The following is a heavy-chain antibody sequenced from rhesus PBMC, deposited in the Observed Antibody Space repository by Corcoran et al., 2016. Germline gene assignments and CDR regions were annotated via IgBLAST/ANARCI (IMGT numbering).Heavy chain of an antibody. CDR1: GGAVSSSNW. J-gene: IGHJ4*01. V-gene: IGHV4-65*01. Sequence: QVQLQESGPGLVKPSETLSLTCAVSGGAVSSSNWWSWIRQPPGKGLEWIGYFSGSSASTYYNPSLKSRVTISTDTSKNQFSLKLSSVTAADTAVYYCARDLIYSNYDYFDYWGQGVLVTVSS. CDR3: ARDLIYSNYDYFDY. D-gene: IGHD4-23*01. CDR2: FSGSSAST.